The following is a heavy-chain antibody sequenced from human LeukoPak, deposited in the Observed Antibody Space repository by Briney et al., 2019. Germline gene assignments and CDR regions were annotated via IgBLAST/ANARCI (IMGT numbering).Heavy chain of an antibody. CDR1: GFTFRTYA. CDR3: AKGVLDYSNGWPNWFDP. D-gene: IGHD6-19*01. J-gene: IGHJ5*02. CDR2: ISGSGGNT. V-gene: IGHV3-23*01. Sequence: GGSLRLPCAASGFTFRTYAMSWVRQAPGKGLEWVSTISGSGGNTYYADSVKGRFTISRDNSKTTLYLQMNSLRAEDTAVYYCAKGVLDYSNGWPNWFDPWGQGTLVAVSS.